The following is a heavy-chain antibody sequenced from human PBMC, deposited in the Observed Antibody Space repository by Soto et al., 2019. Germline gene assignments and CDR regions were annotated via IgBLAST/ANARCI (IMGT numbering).Heavy chain of an antibody. D-gene: IGHD6-25*01. J-gene: IGHJ4*02. CDR3: ARGVAADGG. CDR2: FNACSGNT. V-gene: IGHV1-3*01. CDR1: GYTFTHYA. Sequence: QVQLVQSGAEVKKPGASVKVSCTASGYTFTHYAIHWVRHAPGQRLEWMGFFNACSGNTKYSQTSQGRLTFTKDTSARTAYMDLSSLRSEDTAIYYGARGVAADGGWGQGTRVTVPP.